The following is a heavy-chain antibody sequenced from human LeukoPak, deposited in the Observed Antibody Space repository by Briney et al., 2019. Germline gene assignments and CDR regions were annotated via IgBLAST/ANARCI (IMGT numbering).Heavy chain of an antibody. V-gene: IGHV4-39*01. D-gene: IGHD3-3*01. CDR2: VFYSGST. CDR3: ARHTPFWSGYSYYLDY. Sequence: SETLSLTCTVSGGSMSSSSYYWGWIRQPPGKGLEGIGSVFYSGSTYYNPSLKSRVTISVDTSKNQFSLKLSSVTAADTAVYYCARHTPFWSGYSYYLDYWGQGTLVTVSS. CDR1: GGSMSSSSYY. J-gene: IGHJ4*02.